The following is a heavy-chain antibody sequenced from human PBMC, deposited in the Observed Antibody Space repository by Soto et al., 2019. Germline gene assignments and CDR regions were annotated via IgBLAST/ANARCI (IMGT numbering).Heavy chain of an antibody. Sequence: EVQLLESGGGLVQPGGSLRLSCSVSGFPFSNYAMSWVRQAPGKGLEWVSSTSGGGGGTHYADSMKGRFTISRDNSKNXXRLEMRRLRADATTGHDWAKASRDEVLAAFQVFDSLGHGTLVTV. CDR3: AKASRDEVLAAFQVFDS. CDR2: TSGGGGGT. J-gene: IGHJ5*01. D-gene: IGHD2-21*02. CDR1: GFPFSNYA. V-gene: IGHV3-23*01.